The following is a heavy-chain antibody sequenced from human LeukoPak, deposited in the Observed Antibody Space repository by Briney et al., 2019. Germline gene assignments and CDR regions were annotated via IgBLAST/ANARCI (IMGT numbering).Heavy chain of an antibody. CDR2: INPSGGST. V-gene: IGHV1-46*03. Sequence: ASVKVSCKASGYTFTSYYMHWVRQAPGQGLEWMGIINPSGGSTSYAQKFQGRGTMTRDTSTSTVYMELSSLRSEDTAVYYCARSPGGVGDFDYWGQGTLVTVSS. J-gene: IGHJ4*02. D-gene: IGHD1-26*01. CDR3: ARSPGGVGDFDY. CDR1: GYTFTSYY.